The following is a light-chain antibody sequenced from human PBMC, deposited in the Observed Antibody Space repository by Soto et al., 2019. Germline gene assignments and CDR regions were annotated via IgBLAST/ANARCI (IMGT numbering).Light chain of an antibody. CDR3: QHYNYWPYT. CDR2: GAS. Sequence: EIVMTQSPATLSVSPGERATLSCRASQSVSNYLAWYQQRPGQPPRLLLYGASTRAAGIPARFSGSGSGTEFTLTINSLQSEDFAVYYCQHYNYWPYTFGQGTKVDIK. V-gene: IGKV3-15*01. J-gene: IGKJ2*01. CDR1: QSVSNY.